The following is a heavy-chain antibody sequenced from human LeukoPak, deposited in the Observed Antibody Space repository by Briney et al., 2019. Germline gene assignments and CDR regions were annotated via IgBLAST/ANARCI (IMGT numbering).Heavy chain of an antibody. J-gene: IGHJ5*02. CDR2: MNSDGSYI. D-gene: IGHD6-13*01. V-gene: IGHV3-74*01. Sequence: PGGSLRLSCAASGFTLSDYWMNWVRQAPGKGPVWVARMNSDGSYIYYADSVKGRFTISRDNAKNTLYLRMNSLRVDDTAVYYCTRESPATGTYWFDPWGQGTLVTVSS. CDR3: TRESPATGTYWFDP. CDR1: GFTLSDYW.